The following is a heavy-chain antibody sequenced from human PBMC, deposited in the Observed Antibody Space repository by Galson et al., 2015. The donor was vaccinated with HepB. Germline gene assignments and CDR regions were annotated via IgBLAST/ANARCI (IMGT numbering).Heavy chain of an antibody. D-gene: IGHD6-19*01. CDR2: VVVGSGNT. CDR3: AADEGYSSGWSSREYWYFDL. CDR1: GFTFTSSA. V-gene: IGHV1-58*01. Sequence: SVKVSCKASGFTFTSSAVQWVRQARGQRLEWIGWVVVGSGNTNYAQKFQERVTITRDMSTSTAYMELSSLRSEDTAVYYCAADEGYSSGWSSREYWYFDLWGRGTLVTVSS. J-gene: IGHJ2*01.